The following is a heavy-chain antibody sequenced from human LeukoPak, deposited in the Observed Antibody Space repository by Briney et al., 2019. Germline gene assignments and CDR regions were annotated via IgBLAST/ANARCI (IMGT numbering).Heavy chain of an antibody. CDR3: ARDPDSSGWYGLGYFDY. J-gene: IGHJ4*02. D-gene: IGHD6-19*01. V-gene: IGHV1-18*01. CDR2: ISAYNGNT. CDR1: GYTFTSYG. Sequence: GASVKVSCKASGYTFTSYGISWVQQAPGQGLEWMGWISAYNGNTNYAQKLQGGVTMTTDTSTSTAYMELRSLRSDDTAVYYCARDPDSSGWYGLGYFDYWGQGTLVTVSS.